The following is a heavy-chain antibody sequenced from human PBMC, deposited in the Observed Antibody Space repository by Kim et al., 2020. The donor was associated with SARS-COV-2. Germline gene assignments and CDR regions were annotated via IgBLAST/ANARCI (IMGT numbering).Heavy chain of an antibody. J-gene: IGHJ6*02. Sequence: GGSLRLSCAASGFPFSSYAMAWVRQAPGKGLEWVSAITATGVHTFYADSVKGRFTISSDNSKNTLDLRMTSLRVEDTAIYYCASSLGSGWFFYGMDVWG. CDR3: ASSLGSGWFFYGMDV. V-gene: IGHV3-23*01. CDR1: GFPFSSYA. CDR2: ITATGVHT. D-gene: IGHD6-19*01.